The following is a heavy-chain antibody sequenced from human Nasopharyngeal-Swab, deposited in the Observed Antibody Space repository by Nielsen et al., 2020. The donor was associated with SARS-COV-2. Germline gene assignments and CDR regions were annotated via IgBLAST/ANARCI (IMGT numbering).Heavy chain of an antibody. CDR1: GYSFNTYY. CDR2: ISCDDGTR. D-gene: IGHD1-14*01. Sequence: ASVKVSCKASGYSFNTYYMHWVRQAPGKALEWMGLISCDDGTRNYAQKFRGRVTMTRDTSTNTVYLDPSSLQSEDTAVYYCARGPNPHNAFDIWGQGTMVTVSS. CDR3: ARGPNPHNAFDI. V-gene: IGHV1-46*02. J-gene: IGHJ3*02.